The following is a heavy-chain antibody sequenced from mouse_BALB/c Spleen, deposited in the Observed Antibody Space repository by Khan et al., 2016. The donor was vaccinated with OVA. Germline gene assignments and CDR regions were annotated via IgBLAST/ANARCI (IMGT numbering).Heavy chain of an antibody. V-gene: IGHV5-6*01. D-gene: IGHD1-2*01. CDR2: ISSGGHYT. Sequence: EVQLLETGGDLVKPGGSLKLSCAASGFTFSSYGMSWVRQTPDKRLAWVATISSGGHYTYFPDSVRGRFTISRDNAKNTLYLQMSSLKSEDTAMYYCARTITTAKGYYYAMDYWGQGTSVTVSS. CDR3: ARTITTAKGYYYAMDY. CDR1: GFTFSSYG. J-gene: IGHJ4*01.